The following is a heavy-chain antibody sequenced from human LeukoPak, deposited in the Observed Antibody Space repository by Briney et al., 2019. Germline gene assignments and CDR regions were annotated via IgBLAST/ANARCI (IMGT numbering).Heavy chain of an antibody. J-gene: IGHJ5*02. CDR1: GDSISSSSYC. CDR3: ARRTTTSPNWFDP. V-gene: IGHV4-39*01. Sequence: PSETLSLTCTVSGDSISSSSYCWDWIRQPPGKGLEWIGNIYNSAHTHYNPSLKTRITMSVDTSKNQFSLKLSSVTAADTAVYYCARRTTTSPNWFDPWGQGTLVTVS. CDR2: IYNSAHT. D-gene: IGHD4-17*01.